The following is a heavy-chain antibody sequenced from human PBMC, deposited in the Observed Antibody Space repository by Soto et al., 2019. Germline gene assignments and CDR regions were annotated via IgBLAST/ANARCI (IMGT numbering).Heavy chain of an antibody. CDR1: GYTVTSYG. Sequence: QVQLVQSGAEVKKPGASVKVSCKASGYTVTSYGISWVRQATGQGLEWMVWISAYNGTTNYAQKLQGRVTMTTDTSTLTAYMELRSLRSDDTAVYYFASDSPPPREWGQGTLVTVSS. CDR3: ASDSPPPRE. J-gene: IGHJ4*02. V-gene: IGHV1-18*01. CDR2: ISAYNGTT.